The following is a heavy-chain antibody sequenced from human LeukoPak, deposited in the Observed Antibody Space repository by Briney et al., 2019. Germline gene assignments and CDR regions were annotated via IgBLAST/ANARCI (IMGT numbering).Heavy chain of an antibody. J-gene: IGHJ6*02. CDR1: GGTFSSYA. V-gene: IGHV1-69*01. Sequence: GSSVKVSCKASGGTFSSYAISWVRQAPGQGLEWMGGIIPIFGTANYAQEFQGRVTITADESTSTAYMELSSLRSEDTAVYYCARVKANYDFWSGSRYGMDVWGQGITVTVSS. CDR2: IIPIFGTA. CDR3: ARVKANYDFWSGSRYGMDV. D-gene: IGHD3-3*01.